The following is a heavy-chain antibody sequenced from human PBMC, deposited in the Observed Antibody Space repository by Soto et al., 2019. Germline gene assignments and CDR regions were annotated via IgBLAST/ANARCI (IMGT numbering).Heavy chain of an antibody. Sequence: KASGGTFSSYAISWVRQAPGQGLEWMGGIIPIFGTANYAQKFQGRVTITADESTSTAYMELSSLRSEDTAVYYCARPGIVGAAGNHYYYYGMDVWGQGTTVTVSS. CDR3: ARPGIVGAAGNHYYYYGMDV. V-gene: IGHV1-69*01. J-gene: IGHJ6*02. D-gene: IGHD1-26*01. CDR1: GGTFSSYA. CDR2: IIPIFGTA.